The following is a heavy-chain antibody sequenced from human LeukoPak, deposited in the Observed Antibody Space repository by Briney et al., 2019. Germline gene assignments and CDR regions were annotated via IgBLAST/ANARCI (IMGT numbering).Heavy chain of an antibody. CDR1: GDAISSGNY. D-gene: IGHD3-16*01. V-gene: IGHV4-38-2*01. Sequence: SETLSLTCVVSGDAISSGNYWGWIRQPPEKGLEWIGNIHHSGYTNYNPSLKSRVTISVDTSKNQFSLKMKSVTAADTAMYYCARMGSDYWGQGTLVTVSS. CDR3: ARMGSDY. J-gene: IGHJ4*02. CDR2: IHHSGYT.